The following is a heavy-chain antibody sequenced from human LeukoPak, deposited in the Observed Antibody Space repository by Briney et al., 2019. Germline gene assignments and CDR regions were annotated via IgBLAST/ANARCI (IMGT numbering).Heavy chain of an antibody. CDR3: AKAKEPYYHNGAIDH. CDR1: GFTFSSYA. J-gene: IGHJ4*02. Sequence: GRSLRLSCAASGFTFSSYAMSWVRQAPVQGLEWVSCITGRGGSTFYADSVKGRFTISRDNSKNTVYMQMNSLRAEDTAIYYCAKAKEPYYHNGAIDHWGQGTLVTVSS. V-gene: IGHV3-23*01. D-gene: IGHD2-8*01. CDR2: ITGRGGST.